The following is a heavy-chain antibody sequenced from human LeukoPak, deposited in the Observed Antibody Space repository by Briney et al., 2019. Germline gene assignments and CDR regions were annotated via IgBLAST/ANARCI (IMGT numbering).Heavy chain of an antibody. J-gene: IGHJ4*02. V-gene: IGHV3-33*06. CDR3: AKEMGHSSRWSIDY. Sequence: PGGSLRLACAASGFTFSSYGMHWVRQAPGKGLEWVAVIWYDGSNKYSADYVKGRFTISRDNSQNTLYLQMNSLRAEATAVYYCAKEMGHSSRWSIDYWGPGTLVTVSS. CDR2: IWYDGSNK. D-gene: IGHD6-13*01. CDR1: GFTFSSYG.